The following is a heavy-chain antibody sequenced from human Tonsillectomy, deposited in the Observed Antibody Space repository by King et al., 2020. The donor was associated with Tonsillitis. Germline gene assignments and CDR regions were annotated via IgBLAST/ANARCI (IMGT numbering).Heavy chain of an antibody. CDR1: GFTFSRYE. Sequence: VQLVESGGGFVQPGGSLRLSCSASGFTFSRYEMNLVRQAPGKGLEWVSYICSSGSIIQYADSVKGRFTISRDNAKNSLYLQMNSLRAEDTAVYYCARYYGSGSYLDYWGQGTLVTVSS. V-gene: IGHV3-48*03. CDR3: ARYYGSGSYLDY. J-gene: IGHJ4*02. CDR2: ICSSGSII. D-gene: IGHD3-10*01.